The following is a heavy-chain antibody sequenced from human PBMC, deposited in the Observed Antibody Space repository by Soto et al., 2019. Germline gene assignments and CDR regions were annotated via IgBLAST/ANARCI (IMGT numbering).Heavy chain of an antibody. V-gene: IGHV3-23*01. D-gene: IGHD2-21*02. CDR2: ISGSGNT. J-gene: IGHJ4*02. CDR3: AKRGQVVTLETYFDY. CDR1: GFAFKNYA. Sequence: GGSLRLSCVASGFAFKNYAMTWVRQAPGKGLEWVSGISGSGNTYYPDSVKGRFTISRDNPKNTLYLQMDRLRAEDTAVYYCAKRGQVVTLETYFDYWGQGTLVTVSS.